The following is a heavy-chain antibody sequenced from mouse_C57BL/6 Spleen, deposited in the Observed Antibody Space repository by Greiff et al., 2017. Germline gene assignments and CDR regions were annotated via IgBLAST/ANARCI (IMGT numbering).Heavy chain of an antibody. CDR2: IYPGGGYT. Sequence: QVQLKESGAELVRPGTSVKMSCKASGYTFTNYWIGWAKQRPGHGLEWIGDIYPGGGYTNYNEKFKGKATLTADKSSSTAYMQFSSLTSEDSAIYYCAISGTVVARAMDYWGQGTSVTVSS. J-gene: IGHJ4*01. CDR1: GYTFTNYW. CDR3: AISGTVVARAMDY. V-gene: IGHV1-63*01. D-gene: IGHD1-1*01.